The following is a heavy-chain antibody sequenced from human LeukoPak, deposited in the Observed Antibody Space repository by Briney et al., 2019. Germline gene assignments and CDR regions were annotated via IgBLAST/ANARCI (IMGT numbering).Heavy chain of an antibody. CDR2: ISGSGGAT. Sequence: GGSLRLSCAASGCTFSSYGMSWGRQAPGKGLEWVSAISGSGGATYYADSVKGRFTISRDNSKNTLYLQMNSLRAEDTAVYYCAKNHSDGYLDYWGQGTLVTVSS. V-gene: IGHV3-23*01. D-gene: IGHD5-24*01. J-gene: IGHJ4*02. CDR3: AKNHSDGYLDY. CDR1: GCTFSSYG.